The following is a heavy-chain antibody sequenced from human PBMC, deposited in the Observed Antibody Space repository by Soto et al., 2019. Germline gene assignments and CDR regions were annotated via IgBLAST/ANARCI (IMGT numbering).Heavy chain of an antibody. CDR2: FDPEDGET. CDR3: AFDPVPISPIPGAVGELRLCPKRCYPSTLFTAAVAATALWL. CDR1: GYTLTELS. D-gene: IGHD6-13*01. Sequence: GASVKVSCKVSGYTLTELSMHWVRQAPGKGLEWMGGFDPEDGETIYAQKFQGRVTMTEDTSTDTAYMKLSSLRSKDTAVYYCAFDPVPISPIPGAVGELRLCPKRCYPSTLFTAAVAATALWLWG. V-gene: IGHV1-24*01. J-gene: IGHJ6*01.